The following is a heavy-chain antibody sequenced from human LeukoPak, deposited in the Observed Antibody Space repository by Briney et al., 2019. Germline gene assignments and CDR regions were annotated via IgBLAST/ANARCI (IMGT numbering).Heavy chain of an antibody. D-gene: IGHD2-15*01. V-gene: IGHV4-30-2*05. J-gene: IGHJ4*02. CDR2: IYHSGST. CDR3: ARRLYRYCSGGSCNYYFDY. CDR1: GGSISSGGYS. Sequence: PSETLSLTCTVPGGSISSGGYSWSWIRQPPGKGLEWIGYIYHSGSTYYNPSLKSRVTISVDTSKNQFSLKLSSVTAADTAVYYCARRLYRYCSGGSCNYYFDYWGQGTLVTVSS.